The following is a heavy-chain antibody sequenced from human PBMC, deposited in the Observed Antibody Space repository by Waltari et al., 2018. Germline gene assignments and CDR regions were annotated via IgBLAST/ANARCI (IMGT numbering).Heavy chain of an antibody. J-gene: IGHJ4*02. V-gene: IGHV4-39*07. CDR3: AREDLGVALH. Sequence: QLQLQESGPGLVKPSETLSLTCTVSGGSISSSSYYWGWIRQPPGKGLEWIGSIYYSGSTYYNPALKSRVTISVDTSKNQFSLKLSSVTAADTAVYYCAREDLGVALHWGQGTLVTVSS. D-gene: IGHD3-3*01. CDR2: IYYSGST. CDR1: GGSISSSSYY.